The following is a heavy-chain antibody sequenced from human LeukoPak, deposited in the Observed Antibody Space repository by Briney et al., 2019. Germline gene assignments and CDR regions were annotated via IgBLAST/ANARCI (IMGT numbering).Heavy chain of an antibody. CDR2: IYYSGST. D-gene: IGHD5-18*01. CDR1: GGSISSYY. CDR3: ARSHVDTAMSFDY. V-gene: IGHV4-59*01. Sequence: SETLSLTCTVSGGSISSYYWSWIRQPPGKGLEWIGYIYYSGSTNYNPSLKSRVTISVDTSKNQFSLKLSSVTAADTAVYYCARSHVDTAMSFDYWGQGTLVTVSS. J-gene: IGHJ4*02.